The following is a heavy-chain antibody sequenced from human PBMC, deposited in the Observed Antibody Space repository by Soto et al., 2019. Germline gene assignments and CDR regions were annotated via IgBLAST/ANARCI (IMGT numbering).Heavy chain of an antibody. Sequence: SETLSLTCTVSGCSISSSSYYWGWIRQPPGKGLEWIGSIYYSGSTYYNPSLKSRVTISVDTSKNQFSLKLSSVTAADTAVYYWARILFGGKVFAFDIWGQGTMVTVSS. CDR2: IYYSGST. D-gene: IGHD3-16*01. CDR3: ARILFGGKVFAFDI. CDR1: GCSISSSSYY. J-gene: IGHJ3*02. V-gene: IGHV4-39*07.